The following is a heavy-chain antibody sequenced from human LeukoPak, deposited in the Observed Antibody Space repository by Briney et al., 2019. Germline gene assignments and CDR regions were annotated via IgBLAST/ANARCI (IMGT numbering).Heavy chain of an antibody. Sequence: KISCKGSGYSFTNYWIGWVRQAPGQGLEWMGGIIPIFGTANYAQKFQGRVTITADESTSTAYMELSSLRSEDTAVYYCARKPRDLYYFDYWGQGTLVTVSS. CDR2: IIPIFGTA. V-gene: IGHV1-69*01. J-gene: IGHJ4*02. CDR1: GYSFTNYW. CDR3: ARKPRDLYYFDY.